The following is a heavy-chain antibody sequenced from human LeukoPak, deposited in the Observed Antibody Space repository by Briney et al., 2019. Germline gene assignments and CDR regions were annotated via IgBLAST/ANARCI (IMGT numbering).Heavy chain of an antibody. D-gene: IGHD2-15*01. CDR1: GFSLSTSGMC. J-gene: IGHJ6*02. CDR2: IDRDDDK. CDR3: ARVHLGYCSGGSCLEAAADGMDV. V-gene: IGHV2-70*11. Sequence: ESGPTLVNPTQTLTLTCTFSGFSLSTSGMCVSWIRQPPGKALEWLARIDRDDDKYYSTSLKTRLTISKDTSKNQVVLTMTNMDPVDTATYYCARVHLGYCSGGSCLEAAADGMDVWGQGTTVTVSS.